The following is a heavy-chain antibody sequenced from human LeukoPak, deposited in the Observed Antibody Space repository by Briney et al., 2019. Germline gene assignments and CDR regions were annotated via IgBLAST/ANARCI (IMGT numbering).Heavy chain of an antibody. CDR3: ARDATFWSGYYYY. D-gene: IGHD3-3*01. V-gene: IGHV3-21*01. CDR1: GFTFSSYA. CDR2: ISSSGNYI. Sequence: GGSLRLSCAASGFTFSSYAMSWVRQAPGKGLEWVSSISSSGNYIYYADSVKGRFTISRDNAKNSLYLQMNSLRAEDTAVYYCARDATFWSGYYYYWGQGTLVTVSS. J-gene: IGHJ4*02.